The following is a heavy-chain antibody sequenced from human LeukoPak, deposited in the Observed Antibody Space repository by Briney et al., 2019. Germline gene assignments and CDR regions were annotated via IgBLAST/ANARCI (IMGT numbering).Heavy chain of an antibody. Sequence: GGSLRLSCAASGFTFSSYGMHWVRQAPGKGLEWVAFIQYDGSNKYYADSVKGRFTISRDNSKNTLYLQMNTLRAEDTAVYYCAKPYYDFWSGYPYYFDYWGQGTLVTVSS. CDR1: GFTFSSYG. J-gene: IGHJ4*02. D-gene: IGHD3-3*01. CDR3: AKPYYDFWSGYPYYFDY. V-gene: IGHV3-30*02. CDR2: IQYDGSNK.